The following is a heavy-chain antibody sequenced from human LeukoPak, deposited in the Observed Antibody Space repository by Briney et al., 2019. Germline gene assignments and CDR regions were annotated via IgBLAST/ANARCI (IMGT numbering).Heavy chain of an antibody. CDR3: ARHPGYSSSDY. J-gene: IGHJ4*02. V-gene: IGHV4-39*01. CDR2: INHSGST. Sequence: SETLSLTCTVSGGSISSGGYYWSWIRQHPGKGLEWIGEINHSGSTNYNPSLKSRVTISVDTSKNQFSLKLSSVTAADTAVYYCARHPGYSSSDYWGQGTLVTVSS. D-gene: IGHD6-13*01. CDR1: GGSISSGGYY.